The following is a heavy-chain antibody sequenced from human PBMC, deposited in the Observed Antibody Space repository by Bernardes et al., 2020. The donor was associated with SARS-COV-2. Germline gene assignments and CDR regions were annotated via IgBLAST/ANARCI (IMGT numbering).Heavy chain of an antibody. V-gene: IGHV1-2*04. CDR1: GYTFTGYY. CDR2: INPNSGGT. CDR3: ARVGYYYDSSGYYNYYYGMDV. D-gene: IGHD3-22*01. Sequence: ASVKVSCKASGYTFTGYYMHWVRQAPGQGLEWMGWINPNSGGTNYAQKVQGWVTMTRDTSISTAYMELSRLRSDDTAVYYCARVGYYYDSSGYYNYYYGMDVWGQGTTVTVSS. J-gene: IGHJ6*02.